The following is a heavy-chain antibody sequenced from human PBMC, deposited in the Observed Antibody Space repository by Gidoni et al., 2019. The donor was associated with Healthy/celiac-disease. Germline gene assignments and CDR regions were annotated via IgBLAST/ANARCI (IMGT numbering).Heavy chain of an antibody. CDR1: GFTFSSYG. D-gene: IGHD5-12*01. V-gene: IGHV3-30*18. Sequence: QVQLVESGGGVVQPGRSLRLSCAASGFTFSSYGMNWVRQAPGKGLEWVAVISYDGSNKYYADSVKGRFTISRDNSKNTLYLQMNSLRAEDTAVYYCAKDSGYSGYDYPGYWGQGTLVTVSS. CDR3: AKDSGYSGYDYPGY. CDR2: ISYDGSNK. J-gene: IGHJ4*02.